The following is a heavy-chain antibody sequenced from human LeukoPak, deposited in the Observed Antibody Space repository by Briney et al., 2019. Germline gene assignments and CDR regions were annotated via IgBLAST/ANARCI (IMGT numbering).Heavy chain of an antibody. Sequence: GGSLRLACAASGFTFSSYAMSWVRQAPGKGLEWASGISTSGGSTSYADSVKGRFTISRDNPRNTLYMQMNSLRDEDTAVYYCAIMHRYYDGSGYWVHWGQGTLVTVSS. D-gene: IGHD3-22*01. J-gene: IGHJ4*02. CDR1: GFTFSSYA. CDR2: ISTSGGST. V-gene: IGHV3-23*01. CDR3: AIMHRYYDGSGYWVH.